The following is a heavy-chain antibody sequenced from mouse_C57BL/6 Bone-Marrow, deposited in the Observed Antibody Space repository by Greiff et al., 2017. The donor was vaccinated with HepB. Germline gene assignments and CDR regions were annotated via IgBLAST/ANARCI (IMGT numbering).Heavy chain of an antibody. J-gene: IGHJ2*01. CDR1: GFTFTDYY. CDR2: IRNKANGYTT. D-gene: IGHD1-1*01. V-gene: IGHV7-3*01. CDR3: ARYAYGSLDY. Sequence: EVKLMESGGGLVQPGGSLSLSCAASGFTFTDYYMSWVRQPPGKALEWLGFIRNKANGYTTEYSVSVKGRFTISRDNSQSILYLQMDALRAEDSATYYGARYAYGSLDYWGQGTTLTVSS.